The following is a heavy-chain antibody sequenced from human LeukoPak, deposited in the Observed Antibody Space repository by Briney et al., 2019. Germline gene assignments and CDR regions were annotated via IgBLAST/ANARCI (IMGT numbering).Heavy chain of an antibody. Sequence: SETLSLTCAVYGGSFSGHYWTWIRQPPGKGLEWIGEINHSGSTNYNPSLKSRVTISVDTSKNQFSLKLSSVTAADTAVYYCARDLRCGGWFDPWGQGTLVTVSS. V-gene: IGHV4-34*01. CDR1: GGSFSGHY. CDR2: INHSGST. CDR3: ARDLRCGGWFDP. D-gene: IGHD3-16*01. J-gene: IGHJ5*02.